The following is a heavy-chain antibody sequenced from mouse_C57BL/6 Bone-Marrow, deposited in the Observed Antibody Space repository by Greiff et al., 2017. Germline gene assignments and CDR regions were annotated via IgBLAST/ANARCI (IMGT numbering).Heavy chain of an antibody. V-gene: IGHV1-69*01. Sequence: QVQLQQPGAELVMPGASVKLSCKASGYTFTSYWMHWVKQRPGQGLEWIGEIDPSDSYTNYNQKFKGKSTLTVDKSSSTAYMQLSSLTSEDSAVYYCARGGYGSSGYFDYWGQGTTLTVSS. CDR2: IDPSDSYT. D-gene: IGHD1-1*01. J-gene: IGHJ2*01. CDR3: ARGGYGSSGYFDY. CDR1: GYTFTSYW.